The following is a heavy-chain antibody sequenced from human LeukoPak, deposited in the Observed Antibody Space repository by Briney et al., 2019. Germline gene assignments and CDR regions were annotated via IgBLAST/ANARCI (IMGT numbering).Heavy chain of an antibody. Sequence: GSLRLSCAASGFTFSSYAMHWVRQAPGKGLEWVAVISYDGSNKYYADSVKGRFTISRDNSKNTLYLQMNSLRAEDTAVYYCARSGRLESTSSDYWGQGTLVTVSS. D-gene: IGHD2-2*01. CDR3: ARSGRLESTSSDY. CDR2: ISYDGSNK. CDR1: GFTFSSYA. J-gene: IGHJ4*02. V-gene: IGHV3-30-3*01.